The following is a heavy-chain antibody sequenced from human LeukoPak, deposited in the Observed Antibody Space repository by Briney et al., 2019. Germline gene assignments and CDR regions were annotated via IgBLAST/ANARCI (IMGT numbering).Heavy chain of an antibody. CDR1: GGTFSSYA. J-gene: IGHJ5*02. D-gene: IGHD3-10*01. CDR2: IIPIFGIA. CDR3: ARQSLPRSITMVRGAEGWFDP. Sequence: SVKVSCKASGGTFSSYAISWVRQAPGQGLEWMGGIIPIFGIANYAQKFQGRVTITADKSTSTAYMELSSLRSEDTAVYYCARQSLPRSITMVRGAEGWFDPWGQGTLVTVSS. V-gene: IGHV1-69*17.